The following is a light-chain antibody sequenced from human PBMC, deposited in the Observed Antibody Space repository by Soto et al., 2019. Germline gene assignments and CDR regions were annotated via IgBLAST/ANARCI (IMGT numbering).Light chain of an antibody. CDR1: QSVSSY. CDR3: QQRSNWPSFT. CDR2: DAS. J-gene: IGKJ3*01. V-gene: IGKV3-11*01. Sequence: EIVLTQSPATLSLSPGERATLSCRASQSVSSYLAWYQQKPGQAPRLLIYDASTRATGIPASFSGSGSGTDFSLIIISLEPEDFAVYYCQQRSNWPSFTFGPGTKVDIK.